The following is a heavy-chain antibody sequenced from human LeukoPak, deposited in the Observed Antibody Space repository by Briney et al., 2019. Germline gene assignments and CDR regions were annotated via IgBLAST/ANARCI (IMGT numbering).Heavy chain of an antibody. CDR3: AKGHCGGDCYPTDAFDI. CDR1: GFTFSSYA. Sequence: GGSLRLSCAASGFTFSSYAMSWVRQAPGKGLEWVSAISGSGGSTYYADSVKGRFTISRDNSKNTLYLQMNSLRAEDTAVYYCAKGHCGGDCYPTDAFDIWGQGTMVTVSS. D-gene: IGHD2-21*02. J-gene: IGHJ3*02. V-gene: IGHV3-23*01. CDR2: ISGSGGST.